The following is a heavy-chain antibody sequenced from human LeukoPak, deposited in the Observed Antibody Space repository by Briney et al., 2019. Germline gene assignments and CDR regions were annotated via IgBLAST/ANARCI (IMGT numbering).Heavy chain of an antibody. Sequence: ASVKVSCKASRYTFTSYYMHWVRQAPGQGLEWMGIINPSGGSTSYAQKFQGRVTMTRDTSTSTVYMELSSLRSEDTAVYYCARDLDLGTVTLSFDYWGQGTLVTVSS. CDR2: INPSGGST. CDR1: RYTFTSYY. V-gene: IGHV1-46*01. J-gene: IGHJ4*02. CDR3: ARDLDLGTVTLSFDY. D-gene: IGHD4-17*01.